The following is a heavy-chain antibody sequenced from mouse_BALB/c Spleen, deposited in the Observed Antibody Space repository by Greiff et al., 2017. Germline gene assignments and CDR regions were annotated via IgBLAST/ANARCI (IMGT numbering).Heavy chain of an antibody. V-gene: IGHV14-3*02. D-gene: IGHD2-14*01. CDR3: ARGDYRYYFDY. CDR2: IDPANGNT. J-gene: IGHJ2*01. CDR1: GFNIKDTY. Sequence: VHVKQSGAELVKPGASVKLSCTASGFNIKDTYMHWVKQRPEQGLEWIGRIDPANGNTKYDPKFQGKATITADTSSNTAYLQLSSLTSEDTAVYYCARGDYRYYFDYWGQGTTLTVSS.